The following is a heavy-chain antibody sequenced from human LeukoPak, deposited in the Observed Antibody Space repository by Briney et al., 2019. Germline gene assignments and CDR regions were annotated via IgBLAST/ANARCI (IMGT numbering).Heavy chain of an antibody. CDR3: ARDSRDYEDY. CDR2: IYYSGST. V-gene: IGHV4-39*07. CDR1: GGSISSSSYY. Sequence: ASETLSLTCTVSGGSISSSSYYWGWIRQPPGKGLEWIGSIYYSGSTYYNPSLKSRVTISVDTSKNQFSLKLSSVTAADTAVYYCARDSRDYEDYWGQGTLVTVSS. J-gene: IGHJ4*02. D-gene: IGHD3-22*01.